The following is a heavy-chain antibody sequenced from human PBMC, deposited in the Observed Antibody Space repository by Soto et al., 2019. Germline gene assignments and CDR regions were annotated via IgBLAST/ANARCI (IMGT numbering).Heavy chain of an antibody. V-gene: IGHV3-7*01. Sequence: EVQLVESGGGLVQPGGSLRLSCAASGFTFSSYWMSWVRQAPGKGLEWVANIKQDGSEKYYVDSVKGRFTISRDNAKNALYLQMNILRAEDTAVYYCARDQGDYDILTGYYYYYYYYMDVWGKGTTVTVSS. CDR3: ARDQGDYDILTGYYYYYYYYMDV. CDR2: IKQDGSEK. CDR1: GFTFSSYW. J-gene: IGHJ6*03. D-gene: IGHD3-9*01.